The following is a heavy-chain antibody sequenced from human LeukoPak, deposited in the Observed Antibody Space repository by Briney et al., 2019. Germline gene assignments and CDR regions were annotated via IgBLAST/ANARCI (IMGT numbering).Heavy chain of an antibody. V-gene: IGHV4-38-2*02. Sequence: SETLSLTCTVSGYSISSGYYWGWIRQPPGKGLEWIGSIYHSGSTYYNPSLKSRVTISVDTSKNQFSLKLSSVTAADTAVYYCANSNLYSYGRFDYWGQGTLVTVSS. CDR1: GYSISSGYY. CDR2: IYHSGST. J-gene: IGHJ4*02. CDR3: ANSNLYSYGRFDY. D-gene: IGHD5-18*01.